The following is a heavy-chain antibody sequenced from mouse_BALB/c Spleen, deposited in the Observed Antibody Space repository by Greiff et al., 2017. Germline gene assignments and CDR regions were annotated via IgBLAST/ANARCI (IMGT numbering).Heavy chain of an antibody. CDR1: GFTFTDYY. V-gene: IGHV7-3*02. CDR2: IRNKANGYTT. J-gene: IGHJ2*01. Sequence: EVKVEESGGGLVQPGGSLRLSCATSGFTFTDYYMSWVRQPPGKALEWLGFIRNKANGYTTEYSASVKGRFTISRDNSQSILYLQMNTLRAEDSATYYCARAYGNLFDYWGQGTTLTVSS. D-gene: IGHD2-1*01. CDR3: ARAYGNLFDY.